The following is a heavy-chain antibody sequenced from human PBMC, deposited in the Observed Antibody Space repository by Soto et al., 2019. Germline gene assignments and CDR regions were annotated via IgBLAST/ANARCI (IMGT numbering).Heavy chain of an antibody. J-gene: IGHJ3*01. Sequence: QITLKESGHTLVKPTQMLTLTCTFSGFSLNTRGVGVGWIRQPPGGALEWLALIYWDDDKRSSPSLRSRLTTTKDTSKNQVVLTMTTMEPLDTGTYYCAHTYSSSPDDGFDVWGQGTRVTVSS. CDR2: IYWDDDK. D-gene: IGHD6-6*01. CDR3: AHTYSSSPDDGFDV. CDR1: GFSLNTRGVG. V-gene: IGHV2-5*02.